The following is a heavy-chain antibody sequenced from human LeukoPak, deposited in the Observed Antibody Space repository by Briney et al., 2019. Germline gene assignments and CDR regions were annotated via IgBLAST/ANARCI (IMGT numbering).Heavy chain of an antibody. Sequence: SETLSLTCTVSDDSITMYYWTWIRQPPGKGLEWIGSIYYSGSTYYNPSLKSRVTISVDTSKNQFSLKLSSVTAADTAVYYCARQRGSGSDAFDIWGQGTMVTVSS. CDR2: IYYSGST. D-gene: IGHD3-10*01. CDR3: ARQRGSGSDAFDI. V-gene: IGHV4-39*01. CDR1: DDSITMYY. J-gene: IGHJ3*02.